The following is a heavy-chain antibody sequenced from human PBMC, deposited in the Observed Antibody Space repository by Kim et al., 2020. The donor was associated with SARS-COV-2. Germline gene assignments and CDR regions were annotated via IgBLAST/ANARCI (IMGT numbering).Heavy chain of an antibody. CDR1: GFTFSSHW. J-gene: IGHJ4*02. CDR2: INQDEGEK. CDR3: GRSNSGGAAGKVDS. Sequence: GGSLRLSCAASGFTFSSHWMSWVRQAPGKGLEWVANINQDEGEKYYVDSVEGRFTISRDNAKNSLYLQMTNLRAEDTAVYYCGRSNSGGAAGKVDSWGQGILVTVSS. D-gene: IGHD6-13*01. V-gene: IGHV3-7*03.